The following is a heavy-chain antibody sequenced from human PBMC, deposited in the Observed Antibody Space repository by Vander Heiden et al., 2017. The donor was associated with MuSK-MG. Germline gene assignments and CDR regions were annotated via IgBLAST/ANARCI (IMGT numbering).Heavy chain of an antibody. Sequence: QMQLHESGPGLVKTSQTLSLTCTVSGVSLSSGSHFWGWVRQPAGKGLEWIGRIHTTGSTDYNPSLESRLSISVDKSKNQFSLTLSSVTAADTAVYYCARGHTFYYDSRGYYAYFDYWGRGTLVSVSS. CDR1: GVSLSSGSHF. V-gene: IGHV4-61*02. CDR2: IHTTGST. D-gene: IGHD3-22*01. J-gene: IGHJ4*02. CDR3: ARGHTFYYDSRGYYAYFDY.